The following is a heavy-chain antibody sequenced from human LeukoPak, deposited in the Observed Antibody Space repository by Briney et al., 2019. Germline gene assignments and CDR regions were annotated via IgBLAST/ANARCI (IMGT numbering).Heavy chain of an antibody. J-gene: IGHJ5*01. Sequence: SETLSLTCAVYGGSFSGYYWSYIRQPPGKGLEWIGEINHSGSTNYNPSLKSRVTISVDTSKNQSSLKLNSVTAADTAVYYCARRTYYYDSSAYQNWFDSWGQGTLVTVSS. D-gene: IGHD3-22*01. V-gene: IGHV4-34*01. CDR2: INHSGST. CDR3: ARRTYYYDSSAYQNWFDS. CDR1: GGSFSGYY.